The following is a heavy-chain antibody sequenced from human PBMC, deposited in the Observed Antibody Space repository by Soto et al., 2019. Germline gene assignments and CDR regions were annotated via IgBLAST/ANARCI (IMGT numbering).Heavy chain of an antibody. CDR2: ISAYNGNT. CDR3: ARDAQGVFLHY. CDR1: GYTFTSYG. V-gene: IGHV1-18*01. D-gene: IGHD3-16*01. J-gene: IGHJ4*02. Sequence: QVQLVQSGAEAKKPGASVKVSCKASGYTFTSYGISWVRQAPGQGLERMGWISAYNGNTNYAQKLQGRGTMTTDTATSTAYMELRRLRSDDTAVYYCARDAQGVFLHYWGQGTLVTVSS.